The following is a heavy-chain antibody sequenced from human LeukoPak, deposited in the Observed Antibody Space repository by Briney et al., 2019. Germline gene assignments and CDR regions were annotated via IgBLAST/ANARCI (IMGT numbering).Heavy chain of an antibody. D-gene: IGHD4-23*01. Sequence: GASVKVSCKASGYTFTSYYMHWVRQAPGQGLEWMGIINPSGGSTSYAQKFQGRVTMTRDMSTSTDYMELRSLRSEDTAVYYCARDNSVEDTAWWFDPWGQGTLVTVSS. J-gene: IGHJ5*02. CDR3: ARDNSVEDTAWWFDP. CDR2: INPSGGST. V-gene: IGHV1-46*01. CDR1: GYTFTSYY.